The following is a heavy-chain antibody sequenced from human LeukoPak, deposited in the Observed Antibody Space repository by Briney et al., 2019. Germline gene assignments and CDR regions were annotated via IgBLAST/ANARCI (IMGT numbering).Heavy chain of an antibody. CDR3: ATGGARSHDY. CDR2: IESDGIAT. V-gene: IGHV3-74*03. CDR1: GFPLNSRW. D-gene: IGHD1-26*01. Sequence: GGSLRLFCAASGFPLNSRWMHWVRQAPGKGLMWVSRIESDGIATTYAESVKGRFTISRDDAKNTLYLQMSSLRLDDTAVYFCATGGARSHDYWGQGTLVTVSS. J-gene: IGHJ4*02.